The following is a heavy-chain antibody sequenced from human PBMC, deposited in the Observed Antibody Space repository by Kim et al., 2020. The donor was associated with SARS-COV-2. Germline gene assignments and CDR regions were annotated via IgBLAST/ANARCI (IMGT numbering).Heavy chain of an antibody. CDR1: GGSISSSNW. CDR3: ASRAIVPAATWSILGSLIEESFQH. V-gene: IGHV4-4*02. CDR2: IYHSGST. J-gene: IGHJ1*01. Sequence: SETLSLTCAVSGGSISSSNWWSWVRQPPGKGLEWIGEIYHSGSTNYNPSLKSRVTISVDKSKNQFSLKLSSVTAADPAVYYCASRAIVPAATWSILGSLIEESFQHWGQGTLVTGSS. D-gene: IGHD2-2*01.